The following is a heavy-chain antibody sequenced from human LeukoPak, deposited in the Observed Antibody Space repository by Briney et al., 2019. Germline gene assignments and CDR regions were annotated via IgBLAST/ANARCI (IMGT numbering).Heavy chain of an antibody. CDR1: GGSFSGYY. CDR2: IYTSGST. V-gene: IGHV4-59*10. Sequence: SETLSLTCAVYGGSFSGYYWSWIRQPAGKGLEWIGRIYTSGSTNYNPSLKSRVTMSVDTSKNQFSLKLSSVTAADTAVYYCARTGRDQLLFVDYWGQGTLVTVSS. CDR3: ARTGRDQLLFVDY. D-gene: IGHD2-2*01. J-gene: IGHJ4*02.